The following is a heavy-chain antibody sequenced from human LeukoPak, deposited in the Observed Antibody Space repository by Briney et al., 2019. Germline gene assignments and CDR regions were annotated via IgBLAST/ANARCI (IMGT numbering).Heavy chain of an antibody. CDR2: ISSSGSTI. J-gene: IGHJ4*02. CDR3: ARGPHYSGYDWSMPY. Sequence: PGGSLRLSCAASGLTFSDYYMSWIRQAPGKGLEWVSYISSSGSTIYYADSVKGRFTISRDNAKNSLYLQMNSLRAEDTAVYYCARGPHYSGYDWSMPYWGQGTLVTVSS. CDR1: GLTFSDYY. D-gene: IGHD5-12*01. V-gene: IGHV3-11*04.